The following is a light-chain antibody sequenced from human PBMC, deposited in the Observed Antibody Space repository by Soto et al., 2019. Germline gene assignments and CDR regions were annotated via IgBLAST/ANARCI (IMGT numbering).Light chain of an antibody. J-gene: IGLJ1*01. CDR3: SSYAGSSNV. CDR1: SSDVGGYNY. Sequence: QSVLTQPPSASGSPGQSVAISCTGTSSDVGGYNYVSWYQQHPGKAPKLMIYEVNKPPSGVPDRFSGSKSGNTASLTVSGLQAEDGADYYCSSYAGSSNVFGTGTKVTVL. CDR2: EVN. V-gene: IGLV2-8*01.